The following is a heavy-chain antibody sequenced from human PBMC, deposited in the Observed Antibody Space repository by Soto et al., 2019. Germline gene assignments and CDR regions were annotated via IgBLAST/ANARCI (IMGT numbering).Heavy chain of an antibody. J-gene: IGHJ4*02. CDR3: AREGYNGFDY. V-gene: IGHV3-74*01. CDR1: GLTFSREW. D-gene: IGHD5-12*01. Sequence: EVQLVESGGGLVQPGGSLRLSCAASGLTFSREWMHWVRQAPGKGLVWVSRINSDGSNTIYADSVKGRFTISRDNAKNTLYLQMNSLRAEDTAVYYCAREGYNGFDYWGQGTLVTVSS. CDR2: INSDGSNT.